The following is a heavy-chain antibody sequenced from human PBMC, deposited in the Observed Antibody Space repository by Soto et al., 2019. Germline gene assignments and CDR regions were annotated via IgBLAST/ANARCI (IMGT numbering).Heavy chain of an antibody. CDR2: IYYSGST. Sequence: WTWIRQHPWKRLEWIGYIYYSGSTSYNPSLKSRVTISVDTSKNQFSLKLSSVTAADTAVYYCARWLQFGSYYGMDVWGQGTTVTVSS. D-gene: IGHD5-12*01. CDR3: ARWLQFGSYYGMDV. V-gene: IGHV4-31*02. J-gene: IGHJ6*02.